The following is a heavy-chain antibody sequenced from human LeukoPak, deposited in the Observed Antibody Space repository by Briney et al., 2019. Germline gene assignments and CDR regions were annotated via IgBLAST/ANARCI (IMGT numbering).Heavy chain of an antibody. Sequence: GESLKISCKGSGYSFTSYWIGWVRQMPGKGLEWMGIIYPGDSDTRYSPSFQGQVTISADRSINTAYLQWSSQKASDSAMYYCARLEVSGYYYMDVWGIGTTVTVSS. CDR2: IYPGDSDT. D-gene: IGHD3-10*01. J-gene: IGHJ6*03. CDR1: GYSFTSYW. V-gene: IGHV5-51*01. CDR3: ARLEVSGYYYMDV.